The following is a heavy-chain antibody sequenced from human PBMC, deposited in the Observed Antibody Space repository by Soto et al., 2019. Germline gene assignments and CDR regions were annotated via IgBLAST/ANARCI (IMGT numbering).Heavy chain of an antibody. Sequence: SETLSLTCTVSGGSMNSYYWSWIRQPPGKGLEWIGYINYSGSTNHNPSLKSRVTISVDTSKKQLSLKLTSVTAADTAVYYCARDSGDSRSDWFDPWGQGTLVTSPQ. CDR2: INYSGST. D-gene: IGHD3-10*01. CDR3: ARDSGDSRSDWFDP. V-gene: IGHV4-59*01. J-gene: IGHJ5*02. CDR1: GGSMNSYY.